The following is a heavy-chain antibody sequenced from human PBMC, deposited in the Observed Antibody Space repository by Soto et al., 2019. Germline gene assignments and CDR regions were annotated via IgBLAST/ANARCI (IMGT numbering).Heavy chain of an antibody. V-gene: IGHV1-2*02. Sequence: QVQLVQSGAEVKKPGASVKVSCKASGYTFTGYYMHWVRQAPGQGLEWMGWINPNSGGTNYAQKFQGRVTITRDTSISTAYMELSRLRSDDTAVYYCARGYCSGGSCYEGDWFDPWGQGTLVTVSS. CDR1: GYTFTGYY. CDR2: INPNSGGT. D-gene: IGHD2-15*01. J-gene: IGHJ5*02. CDR3: ARGYCSGGSCYEGDWFDP.